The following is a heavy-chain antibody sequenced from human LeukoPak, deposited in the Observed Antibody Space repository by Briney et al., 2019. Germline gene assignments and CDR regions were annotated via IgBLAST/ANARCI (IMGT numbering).Heavy chain of an antibody. Sequence: PSETLSLTCAVSGYSISSGYYWGWIRQPPGKGLEWIGSIYYSGSTYYNPSLKSRVTISVDTSKNQFSLKLSSVTAADTAVYYCAGTSDYGDYVGYWGQGTLVTVSS. J-gene: IGHJ4*02. CDR2: IYYSGST. D-gene: IGHD4-17*01. CDR3: AGTSDYGDYVGY. V-gene: IGHV4-38-2*01. CDR1: GYSISSGYY.